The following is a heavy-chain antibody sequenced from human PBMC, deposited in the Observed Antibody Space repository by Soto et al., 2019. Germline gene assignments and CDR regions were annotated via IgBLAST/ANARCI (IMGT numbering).Heavy chain of an antibody. CDR3: ARGIRWDTAMVYYFDY. J-gene: IGHJ4*02. CDR2: NIPIFGTA. CDR1: GGTFSSYA. D-gene: IGHD5-18*01. Sequence: QVQLVQSGAEVKKPGSSVKVSCKASGGTFSSYAISWVRQAPGLGLEWMGGNIPIFGTANYAQKFQGRVTITADKSTNTAYMELSSLRSEDTAVYYCARGIRWDTAMVYYFDYWGQGTLVTVSS. V-gene: IGHV1-69*06.